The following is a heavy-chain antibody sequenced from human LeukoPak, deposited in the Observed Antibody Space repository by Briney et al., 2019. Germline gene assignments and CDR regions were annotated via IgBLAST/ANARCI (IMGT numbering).Heavy chain of an antibody. V-gene: IGHV3-48*01. D-gene: IGHD2/OR15-2a*01. CDR3: ATFPRGPPPA. CDR2: ISSSSSTI. Sequence: GGSLRLSCAASGFTFSSYSMNWVRQAPGKGLEWVSYISSSSSTIYYADSVKGRFTISRDNAKNSLYLQMNSLRAEDTAVYYCATFPRGPPPAWGQGTMVTVSS. J-gene: IGHJ3*01. CDR1: GFTFSSYS.